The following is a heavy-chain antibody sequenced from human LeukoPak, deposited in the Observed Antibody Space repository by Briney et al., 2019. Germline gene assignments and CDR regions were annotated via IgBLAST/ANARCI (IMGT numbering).Heavy chain of an antibody. D-gene: IGHD4-17*01. CDR1: GGSFSGYY. V-gene: IGHV4-34*01. J-gene: IGHJ5*02. CDR2: INHSGST. CDR3: ARHDYGDYVWENGFDP. Sequence: TSETLSLTCAVYGGSFSGYYWSWIRQPPGKGLEWIGEINHSGSTNYNPSLKSRVTISVDTSKNQFSLKLNSVTAADTAVYYCARHDYGDYVWENGFDPWGQGTLVTVSS.